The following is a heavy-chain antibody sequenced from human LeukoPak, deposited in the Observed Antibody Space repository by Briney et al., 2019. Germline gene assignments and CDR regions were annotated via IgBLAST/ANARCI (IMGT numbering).Heavy chain of an antibody. Sequence: SETLSLTCTVSGGSVSSGSYYWSWSRQPPGKGXXXXXYVYYSGSTNYNPSLKSRVTISVDTSKNQFSLKLSSVTAADTAVYYCARALSYCSSTSCYPYYYGMDVWGKGTTVTVSS. D-gene: IGHD2-2*01. J-gene: IGHJ6*04. V-gene: IGHV4-61*01. CDR3: ARALSYCSSTSCYPYYYGMDV. CDR2: VYYSGST. CDR1: GGSVSSGSYY.